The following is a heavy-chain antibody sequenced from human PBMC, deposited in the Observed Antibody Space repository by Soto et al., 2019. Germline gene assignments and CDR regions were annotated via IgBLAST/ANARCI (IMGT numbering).Heavy chain of an antibody. CDR3: ARDSLTGNYFDP. J-gene: IGHJ5*02. V-gene: IGHV4-59*12. CDR1: GGSINTYY. CDR2: ISSSGIP. D-gene: IGHD1-7*01. Sequence: SETLSLTCTVSGGSINTYYWSWLRQAPGRGLEWIGYISSSGIPNYTPSLKSRLTMSVDPSKNQFSLRLSSVSAADTAVYYCARDSLTGNYFDPWGQGTLVTVSS.